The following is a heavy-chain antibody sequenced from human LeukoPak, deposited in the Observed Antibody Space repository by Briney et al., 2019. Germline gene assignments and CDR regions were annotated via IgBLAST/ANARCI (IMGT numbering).Heavy chain of an antibody. Sequence: ASVKVSCKASGYTFTSYDINWVRQATGQGLEWMGWISAYNGDTKSAQQLQGRVTMTTDTSTSTAYMELRSLRSDDTAVYYCARAPSFGDYGGDYWGQGTLVTVSS. CDR1: GYTFTSYD. CDR3: ARAPSFGDYGGDY. J-gene: IGHJ4*02. V-gene: IGHV1-18*01. CDR2: ISAYNGDT. D-gene: IGHD4-17*01.